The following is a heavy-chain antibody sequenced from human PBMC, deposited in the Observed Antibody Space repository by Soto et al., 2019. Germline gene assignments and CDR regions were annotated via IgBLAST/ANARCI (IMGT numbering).Heavy chain of an antibody. V-gene: IGHV3-11*06. Sequence: QVQLVESGGGLVKPGGSLRLSCAASGFTFSDYYMSWIRQAPGKGLEWVSYISSSSSYTNYADSVKGRFTISRDNAKNSLYLQMNSLRAEDTAVYYCARRGYYYDSSGYYLFDYWGQGTLVTVSS. CDR1: GFTFSDYY. CDR2: ISSSSSYT. CDR3: ARRGYYYDSSGYYLFDY. D-gene: IGHD3-22*01. J-gene: IGHJ4*02.